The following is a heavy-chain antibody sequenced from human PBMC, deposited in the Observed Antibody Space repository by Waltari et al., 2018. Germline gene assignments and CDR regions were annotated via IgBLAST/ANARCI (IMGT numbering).Heavy chain of an antibody. CDR2: INHSGST. V-gene: IGHV4-34*01. CDR3: ARGHNYYGSGVRYYYMDV. J-gene: IGHJ6*03. CDR1: GGSFSPYY. Sequence: QVQVQQWGAGLLKPSETLSLTCAVYGGSFSPYYWSWIRQPPGKGLEWIGEINHSGSTNYNPSLKSRVTISVDTSKNQFSLKLSSVTAADTAVYYCARGHNYYGSGVRYYYMDVWGKGTTVTVSS. D-gene: IGHD3-10*01.